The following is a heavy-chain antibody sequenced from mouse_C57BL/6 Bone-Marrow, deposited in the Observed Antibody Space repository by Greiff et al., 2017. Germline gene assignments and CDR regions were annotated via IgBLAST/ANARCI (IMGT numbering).Heavy chain of an antibody. D-gene: IGHD2-5*01. CDR1: GYTFTSYW. Sequence: QVQLQQPGAELVKPGASVKLSCKASGYTFTSYWMHWVKQRPGQGLEWIGMIHPNSGRTNYNEKFKSKAKPTVDKSSSTAYMQLSILTSEDSAVYYCARAYVDYSKGAWFAYWGQGTLVTVSA. V-gene: IGHV1-64*01. CDR2: IHPNSGRT. CDR3: ARAYVDYSKGAWFAY. J-gene: IGHJ3*01.